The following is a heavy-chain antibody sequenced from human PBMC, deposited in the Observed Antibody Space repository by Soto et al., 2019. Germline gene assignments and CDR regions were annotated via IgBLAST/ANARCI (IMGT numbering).Heavy chain of an antibody. J-gene: IGHJ5*02. CDR1: GGSISSGGYY. Sequence: QVQLQESGPGLVKPSQTLSLTCTVSGGSISSGGYYCSWIRQHPGKGLEWIGYIYYSGSTSYNPSLQCPVTISVDKSKNQCSLKLSTVNSAYTDVYYCAQATFGANHWFDPWGQGTLVTVSS. CDR2: IYYSGST. V-gene: IGHV4-31*01. D-gene: IGHD3-3*01. CDR3: AQATFGANHWFDP.